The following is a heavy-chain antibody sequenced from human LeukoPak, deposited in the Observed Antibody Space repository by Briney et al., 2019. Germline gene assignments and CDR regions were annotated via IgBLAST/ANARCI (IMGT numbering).Heavy chain of an antibody. CDR1: GGSNSSYY. Sequence: PSETLSLTCTVSGGSNSSYYWSWIRQPAGKGLEWIGRIYTSGSTNYNPSLKSRVTMSVDTSKNQFSLKLSSVTAADTAVYYCARADGTGATRAAFDIWGQGTMVTVSS. CDR2: IYTSGST. V-gene: IGHV4-4*07. CDR3: ARADGTGATRAAFDI. D-gene: IGHD1-26*01. J-gene: IGHJ3*02.